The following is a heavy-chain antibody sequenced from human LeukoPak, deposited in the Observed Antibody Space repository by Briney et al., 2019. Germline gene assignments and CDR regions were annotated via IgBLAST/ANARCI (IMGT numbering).Heavy chain of an antibody. Sequence: SETLSLTCTVSGDSISSSSYYWGWIRQPPGKGLEWIGGIHDSGSTYYNASLKSRVTISVDTPKNQFSLRLSSVTAADTAVYYCARAAIVVVVAATLARVGYYFDYWGQGTLVTVSS. CDR2: IHDSGST. V-gene: IGHV4-39*01. J-gene: IGHJ4*02. CDR3: ARAAIVVVVAATLARVGYYFDY. D-gene: IGHD2-15*01. CDR1: GDSISSSSYY.